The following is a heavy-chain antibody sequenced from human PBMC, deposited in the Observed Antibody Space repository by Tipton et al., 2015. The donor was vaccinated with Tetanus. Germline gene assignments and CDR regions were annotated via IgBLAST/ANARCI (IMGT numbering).Heavy chain of an antibody. J-gene: IGHJ2*01. Sequence: LRLSCNVSGASINAGGYLWTWVRQHPGKGLEWIGNIYYYTQRTSHTPSLDSRVSISVDTSKNQFSLRLNSVTAADTAVYYCARVGAWTIPRDAVKRGSFWYFDLWGRGSLVTVSS. CDR1: GASINAGGYL. CDR3: ARVGAWTIPRDAVKRGSFWYFDL. CDR2: IYYYTQRT. D-gene: IGHD3-16*01. V-gene: IGHV4-31*03.